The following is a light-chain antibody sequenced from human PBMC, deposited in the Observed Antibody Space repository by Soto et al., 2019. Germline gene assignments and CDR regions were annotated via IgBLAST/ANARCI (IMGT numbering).Light chain of an antibody. CDR3: QQYKRYPMT. CDR1: QSISSW. V-gene: IGKV1-5*03. CDR2: KAS. Sequence: DSQMTQYPSTLSASVGDRVTITCRATQSISSWLAWYQQKPGKAPKLLISKASTLQSGVAPRFSGSGYGTEFTLTISSLQPDDFATYYCQQYKRYPMTFGGGTKVEIK. J-gene: IGKJ4*01.